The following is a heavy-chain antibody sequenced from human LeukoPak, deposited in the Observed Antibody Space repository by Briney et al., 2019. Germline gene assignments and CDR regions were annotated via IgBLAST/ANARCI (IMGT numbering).Heavy chain of an antibody. D-gene: IGHD1-26*01. CDR3: AKDNGGSYYFDY. CDR1: GFTFNNYA. CDR2: ISGDGVSP. Sequence: PGGSLRLSCAASGFTFNNYALTWVRQTPGKGLECVSAISGDGVSPYYADSVRGRFTISRDNSKNTLYLQMNSLRAEDTAVYYCAKDNGGSYYFDYWGQGTLVTVSS. J-gene: IGHJ4*02. V-gene: IGHV3-23*01.